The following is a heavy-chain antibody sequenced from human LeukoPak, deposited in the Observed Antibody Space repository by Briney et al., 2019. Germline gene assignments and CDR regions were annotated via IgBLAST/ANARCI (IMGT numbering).Heavy chain of an antibody. D-gene: IGHD5-18*01. CDR3: ARDAVDTANAV. CDR1: GFTFSSYW. V-gene: IGHV3-74*01. Sequence: GGSLRLSCVASGFTFSSYWMHWVRQAPGKGLVWVSRINTDGSTTSYAGSVKGRFTISRDNAKNTLYLQMNSLRAEDTAVYYCARDAVDTANAVWGQGTTVTVSS. CDR2: INTDGSTT. J-gene: IGHJ6*02.